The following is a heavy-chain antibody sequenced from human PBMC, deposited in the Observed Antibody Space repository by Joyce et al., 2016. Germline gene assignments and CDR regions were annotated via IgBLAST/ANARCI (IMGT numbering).Heavy chain of an antibody. Sequence: QVQLQQWGAGLLKPSETLSLTCAVCGEALSAYYWTWVRQPPGNTLELLGESNDRGSTTYHPSFRCRVTMSVDTSKDQFSLRLTSVTASDTAVYFCAAGADLWLRGPVGHWGQGTLVTVSS. CDR1: GEALSAYY. CDR2: SNDRGST. J-gene: IGHJ4*02. V-gene: IGHV4-34*02. CDR3: AAGADLWLRGPVGH. D-gene: IGHD5-12*01.